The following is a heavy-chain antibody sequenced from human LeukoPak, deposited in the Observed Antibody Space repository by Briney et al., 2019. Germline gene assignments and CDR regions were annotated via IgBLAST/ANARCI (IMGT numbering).Heavy chain of an antibody. V-gene: IGHV1-3*01. Sequence: ASVKVSCKASGYTFTSYAMHWVRQAPGQRLEWMGWINAGNGNTKYSQKFQGRVTITRDTSASTAYMELSSLRSEDTAVYYCARSERNWGSIVGNYFDYWGQGTLVTVSS. D-gene: IGHD7-27*01. J-gene: IGHJ4*02. CDR1: GYTFTSYA. CDR3: ARSERNWGSIVGNYFDY. CDR2: INAGNGNT.